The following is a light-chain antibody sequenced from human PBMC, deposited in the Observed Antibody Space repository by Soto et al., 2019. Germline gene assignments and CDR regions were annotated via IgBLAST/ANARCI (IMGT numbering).Light chain of an antibody. CDR3: QQYGSSPPVT. Sequence: ELVLTQSPGTLSLSPGERATLSCRASQSVTGSYLAWYQQKPGEAPRLLIYGASSRASDIPDRFSGSGSGTDFTPTISRLEPEDYAVYYCQQYGSSPPVTFGPGTKVDIK. V-gene: IGKV3-20*01. CDR1: QSVTGSY. J-gene: IGKJ3*01. CDR2: GAS.